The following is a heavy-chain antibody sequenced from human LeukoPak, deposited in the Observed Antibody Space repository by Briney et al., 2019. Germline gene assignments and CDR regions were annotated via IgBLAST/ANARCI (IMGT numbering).Heavy chain of an antibody. J-gene: IGHJ4*02. CDR2: ISSSSSTI. CDR1: GFTFSSYS. V-gene: IGHV3-48*04. CDR3: ARDLPDHHCSSTSCYTTY. D-gene: IGHD2-2*02. Sequence: GGSLRLSCAASGFTFSSYSMNWVRQAPGKGLEWVSYISSSSSTIYYADSVKGRFTISRDNAKNSLYLQMNSLRAEDTAVYYCARDLPDHHCSSTSCYTTYWGQGTLVTVSS.